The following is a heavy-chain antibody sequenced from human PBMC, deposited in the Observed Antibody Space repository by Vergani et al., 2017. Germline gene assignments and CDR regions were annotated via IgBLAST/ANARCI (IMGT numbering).Heavy chain of an antibody. D-gene: IGHD4-23*01. Sequence: EVQLVESGGGLVQPGGSLRLSCAASGFTFSSYAMHWVRQAPGKGLEYVSAISSNGGSTYYANSVKGRLTISRDNSKNTLYLQMGSLRAEDMAVYYCARGRVTRGYYFDYWGQGTLVTVSS. V-gene: IGHV3-64*01. CDR1: GFTFSSYA. CDR2: ISSNGGST. CDR3: ARGRVTRGYYFDY. J-gene: IGHJ4*02.